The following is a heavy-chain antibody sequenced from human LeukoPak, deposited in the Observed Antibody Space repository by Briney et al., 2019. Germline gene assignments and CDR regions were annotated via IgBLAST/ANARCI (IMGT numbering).Heavy chain of an antibody. V-gene: IGHV3-48*03. Sequence: GGSLRLSCAASGFTFSSYEMNWVRQAPGKGLEWISYISTSGRTIYYADSVKGRFTVSRDHAKNSLYLQINRLRAEDAAVYYCARSGGYYDYWGQGTLVSVSS. J-gene: IGHJ4*02. CDR3: ARSGGYYDY. CDR2: ISTSGRTI. CDR1: GFTFSSYE. D-gene: IGHD4-23*01.